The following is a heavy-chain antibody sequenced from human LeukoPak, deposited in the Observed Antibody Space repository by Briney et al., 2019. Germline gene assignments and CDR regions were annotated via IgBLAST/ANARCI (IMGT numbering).Heavy chain of an antibody. D-gene: IGHD6-6*01. CDR1: GYTFTGYY. CDR3: ARNALKYSSSSPDY. Sequence: GASVKVSCKASGYTFTGYYMHWVRQAPGQGLEWMGWINPNSGGTNYAQKFQGWVTMTRDTSISTAYMELSRLRSDDTAVYYCARNALKYSSSSPDYWGQGTLVTVSS. V-gene: IGHV1-2*04. J-gene: IGHJ4*02. CDR2: INPNSGGT.